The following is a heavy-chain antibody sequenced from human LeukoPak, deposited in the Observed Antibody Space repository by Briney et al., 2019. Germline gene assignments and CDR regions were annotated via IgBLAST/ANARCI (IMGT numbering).Heavy chain of an antibody. J-gene: IGHJ4*02. V-gene: IGHV3-48*03. CDR3: AREESRGLDY. CDR2: ISSSGSTI. Sequence: GGSLRLSCAASGFTFSSYAMHWVRQAPGKGLEWVSYISSSGSTIFYAASVKGRFTISRDNARNSVYLQMNSLSAEDTAVYYCAREESRGLDYWGQGTAVTVSP. CDR1: GFTFSSYA.